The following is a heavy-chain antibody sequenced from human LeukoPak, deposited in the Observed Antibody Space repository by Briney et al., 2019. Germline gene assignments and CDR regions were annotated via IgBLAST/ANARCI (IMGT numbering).Heavy chain of an antibody. CDR2: INPNSGGT. D-gene: IGHD6-6*01. CDR1: GYTFTGYY. Sequence: ASVKVSCKASGYTFTGYYMHWVRQAPGQGLEWMGWINPNSGGTNYAQKFQGRVAMTRDTSISTAYMELSRLRSDDTAVYYCARGRFEYSSPSGYWGQGTLVTVSS. J-gene: IGHJ4*02. V-gene: IGHV1-2*02. CDR3: ARGRFEYSSPSGY.